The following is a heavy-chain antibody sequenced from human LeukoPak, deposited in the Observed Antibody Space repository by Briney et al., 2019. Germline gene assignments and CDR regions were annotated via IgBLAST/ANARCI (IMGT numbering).Heavy chain of an antibody. J-gene: IGHJ1*01. CDR1: GGSISNSNW. D-gene: IGHD4-23*01. V-gene: IGHV4-4*02. Sequence: PSGTLSLTCAVSGGSISNSNWWSWVRQPPGKGLEWIGSIHHSGSTNYNPSLKSRVTISLDTSKNQFSLKLSSVTAADTAVYYCARAYGGNSQYFQHWGQGTLVTVSS. CDR2: IHHSGST. CDR3: ARAYGGNSQYFQH.